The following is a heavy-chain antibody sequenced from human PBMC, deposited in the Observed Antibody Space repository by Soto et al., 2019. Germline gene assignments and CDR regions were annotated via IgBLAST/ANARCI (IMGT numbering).Heavy chain of an antibody. CDR2: ISYSGST. D-gene: IGHD1-26*01. V-gene: IGHV4-31*08. CDR1: GGSISSGGSY. J-gene: IGHJ5*01. CDR3: ESHSAHNCFDS. Sequence: LSLTCSVSGGSISSGGSYWSWISQHTGKGLEWIWYISYSGSTYYNPSLKSRVTISVDTSKNQFSLKLISVTATDPAVFYFESHSAHNCFDSCGQGTLVTVSS.